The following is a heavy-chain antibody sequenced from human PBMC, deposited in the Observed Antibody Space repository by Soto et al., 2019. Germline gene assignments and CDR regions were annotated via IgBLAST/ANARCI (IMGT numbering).Heavy chain of an antibody. V-gene: IGHV3-53*04. J-gene: IGHJ3*02. Sequence: GSLRLSCAASGFTFSSYAMSWVRQAPGKGLEWVSVIYSGGSTYYADSVKGRFTISRHNSKNTLYLQMNSLRAEDTAVYYCAKHSYDSSGYYWTHAFDIWGQGTMVTVSS. CDR3: AKHSYDSSGYYWTHAFDI. D-gene: IGHD3-22*01. CDR1: GFTFSSYA. CDR2: IYSGGST.